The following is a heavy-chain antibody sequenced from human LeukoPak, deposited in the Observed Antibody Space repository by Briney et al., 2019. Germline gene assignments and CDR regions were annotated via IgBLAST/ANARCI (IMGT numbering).Heavy chain of an antibody. Sequence: GESLQISCQGSGSPFTSYWSGWVRQLPGKGLEWMGIIYPGDSDTRYSPSFQGQVTISADKSISTAYLQWSSLKASDTAMYYCARRPGDEWDYWGQGTLVTVSS. CDR2: IYPGDSDT. D-gene: IGHD3-10*01. CDR1: GSPFTSYW. V-gene: IGHV5-51*01. CDR3: ARRPGDEWDY. J-gene: IGHJ4*02.